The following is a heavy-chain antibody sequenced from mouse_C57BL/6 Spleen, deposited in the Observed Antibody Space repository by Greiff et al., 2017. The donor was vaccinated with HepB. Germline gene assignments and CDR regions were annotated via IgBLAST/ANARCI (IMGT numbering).Heavy chain of an antibody. V-gene: IGHV1-50*01. Sequence: QVQLQQPGAELVKPGASVKLSCKASGYTFTSYWMQWVKQRPGQGLEWIGEIDPSDSYTNYNQKFKGKATLTVDTSSSTAYMQLSSLTSEDSAVYYCASYGTPFDYWGQGTTLTVSS. D-gene: IGHD2-1*01. CDR1: GYTFTSYW. CDR3: ASYGTPFDY. CDR2: IDPSDSYT. J-gene: IGHJ2*01.